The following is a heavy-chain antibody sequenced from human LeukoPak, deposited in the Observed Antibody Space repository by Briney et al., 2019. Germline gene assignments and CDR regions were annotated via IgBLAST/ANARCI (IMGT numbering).Heavy chain of an antibody. CDR1: GFTFSGSA. CDR2: IRSKANSYAT. D-gene: IGHD6-19*01. J-gene: IGHJ6*03. Sequence: PGGSLRLSCAASGFTFSGSAMHWVRQASGKGLEWVGGIRSKANSYATAYAASVKGRFTISRDDSKNTAYLQMNSLKTEDTAVYYCTRPPLRYSSGSRSKYYYMDVWGKGTTVTVSS. V-gene: IGHV3-73*01. CDR3: TRPPLRYSSGSRSKYYYMDV.